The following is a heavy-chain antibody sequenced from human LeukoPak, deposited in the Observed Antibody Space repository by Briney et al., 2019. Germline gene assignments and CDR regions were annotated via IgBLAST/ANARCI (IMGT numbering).Heavy chain of an antibody. V-gene: IGHV1-18*01. J-gene: IGHJ6*02. Sequence: ASVTVSCKASGYTFTSYGISWVRQAPGQGLEWMGWISAYNGNTNYAQKLQGRVTMTTDTSTSTAYMELRSLRSDDTAVYYCARDVRLYGGGYYYYYGMDVWGQGTTVTVSS. CDR3: ARDVRLYGGGYYYYYGMDV. D-gene: IGHD4-23*01. CDR2: ISAYNGNT. CDR1: GYTFTSYG.